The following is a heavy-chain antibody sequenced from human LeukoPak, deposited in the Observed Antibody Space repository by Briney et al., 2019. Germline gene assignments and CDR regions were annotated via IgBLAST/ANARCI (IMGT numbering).Heavy chain of an antibody. Sequence: SETLSLTCAVYGGSFSGYYWSWIRQPPGKGLEWIGYIYYSGSTNYNPSLKSRVTISVDTSKNQFSLKLTSVTAADTAVYYCARTMEGYCSGGSCYQYSYYMDVWGKGTTVTVSS. CDR1: GGSFSGYY. CDR2: IYYSGST. J-gene: IGHJ6*03. D-gene: IGHD2-15*01. V-gene: IGHV4-59*01. CDR3: ARTMEGYCSGGSCYQYSYYMDV.